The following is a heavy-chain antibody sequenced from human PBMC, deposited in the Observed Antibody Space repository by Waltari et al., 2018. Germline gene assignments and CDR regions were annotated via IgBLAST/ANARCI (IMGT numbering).Heavy chain of an antibody. D-gene: IGHD3-22*01. Sequence: QVQLVESGGGVVQPGGSLRLSCPASGFIFGSHGMHWVRQAPGKGLEWVAFIRYDGHNKYYADSVKGRCTISRDNPKNTLYLQMDSLGPEDTALYYCARGDSSAYLDNWGQGTQVTVSS. CDR3: ARGDSSAYLDN. V-gene: IGHV3-30*02. CDR1: GFIFGSHG. CDR2: IRYDGHNK. J-gene: IGHJ4*02.